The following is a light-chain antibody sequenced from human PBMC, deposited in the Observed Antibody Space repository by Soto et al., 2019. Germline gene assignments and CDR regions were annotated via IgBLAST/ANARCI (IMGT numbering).Light chain of an antibody. CDR2: EAC. V-gene: IGKV1-5*01. Sequence: DIQMTQSPSTLSTSVGDRATITCRASQNIDRWLAWYQQKPGKAPKLLIYEACSLEGGVPSRFSGSGSGTEFTLTVSGLQAEDFATYYCQQYNSYVFGPGTKVDIK. CDR3: QQYNSYV. J-gene: IGKJ3*01. CDR1: QNIDRW.